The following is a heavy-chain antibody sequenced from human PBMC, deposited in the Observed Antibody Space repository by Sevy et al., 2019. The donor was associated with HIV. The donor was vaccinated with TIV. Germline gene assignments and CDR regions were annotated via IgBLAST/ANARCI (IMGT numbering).Heavy chain of an antibody. CDR1: GFTVSSNY. V-gene: IGHV3-53*01. CDR2: IYSGGST. CDR3: ATSTDYYYDSSGAGHAFDI. D-gene: IGHD3-22*01. Sequence: GGSLRLSCAASGFTVSSNYMSWVRQAPGKGLEWVSVIYSGGSTYYADSVKGRFTISRDNSKNTLYLQRNSLRAEDTAVYYCATSTDYYYDSSGAGHAFDIWGQGTMVTVSS. J-gene: IGHJ3*02.